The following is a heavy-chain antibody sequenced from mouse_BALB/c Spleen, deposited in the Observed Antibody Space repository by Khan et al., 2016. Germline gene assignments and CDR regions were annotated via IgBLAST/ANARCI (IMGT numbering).Heavy chain of an antibody. J-gene: IGHJ2*01. V-gene: IGHV2-2*02. CDR3: ARNPYGSTYFDY. Sequence: QIQLVQSGPGLVQPSQSLSITCTVSGFSLTSYGVHWVRQSPGKGLEWLGVIWSGGSTDYNAAFISRLSISKDNSKSQVFFKMNSLQANDTGIYYCARNPYGSTYFDYWGQGTTLTVSS. CDR2: IWSGGST. CDR1: GFSLTSYG. D-gene: IGHD1-1*01.